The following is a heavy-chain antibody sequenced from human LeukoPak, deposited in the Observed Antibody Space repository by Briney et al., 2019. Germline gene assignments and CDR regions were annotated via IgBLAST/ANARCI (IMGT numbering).Heavy chain of an antibody. D-gene: IGHD3-3*01. CDR2: ISGSGDST. CDR3: AKRLSFGVAIGDFDY. J-gene: IGHJ4*02. V-gene: IGHV3-23*01. CDR1: GFTFTSYA. Sequence: GGSLRLSCAASGFTFTSYAMSWVRQAPRKGLQWVSDISGSGDSTHYADSVKGRFTISRDNSKNTLYLQMDSLRAEDTAIYYCAKRLSFGVAIGDFDYWGQGTLVTVSS.